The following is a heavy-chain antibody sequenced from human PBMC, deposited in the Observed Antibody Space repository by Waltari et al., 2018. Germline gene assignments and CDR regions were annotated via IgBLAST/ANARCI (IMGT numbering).Heavy chain of an antibody. CDR2: NSPICGTA. J-gene: IGHJ6*02. CDR3: ARSLGYCSGGSCWDHYGMDV. Sequence: QVQLVQSGAEVKKPGSSVKVSCKASGGTFSSYAISWVRQAPGQGLEWMGRNSPICGTANDAQQDQGRVTNAADKSTSTAYVELGSLSAEDRAGDYCARSLGYCSGGSCWDHYGMDVWGQGPTDTVSS. V-gene: IGHV1-69*08. D-gene: IGHD2-15*01. CDR1: GGTFSSYA.